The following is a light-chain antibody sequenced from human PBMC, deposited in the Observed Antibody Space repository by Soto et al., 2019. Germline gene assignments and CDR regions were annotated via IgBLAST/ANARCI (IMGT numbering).Light chain of an antibody. CDR3: AAWDDSLNGWV. CDR2: TNN. J-gene: IGLJ3*02. Sequence: QSVLTQPPSTSGTPGQRVTISCSGSSSNIGSNTVNWFQLLPGTAPKLLISTNNQRPSGVPDRFSGSKSGTSASLAISGLXSEDEADYYCAAWDDSLNGWVFGGGTQLTVL. V-gene: IGLV1-44*01. CDR1: SSNIGSNT.